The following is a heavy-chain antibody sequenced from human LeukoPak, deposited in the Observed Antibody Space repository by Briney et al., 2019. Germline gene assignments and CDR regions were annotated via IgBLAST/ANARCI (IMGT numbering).Heavy chain of an antibody. CDR2: IFPSGGEI. V-gene: IGHV3-23*01. D-gene: IGHD5-24*01. CDR3: AKDTQVEMATISY. J-gene: IGHJ4*02. CDR1: GFTFSTFA. Sequence: GGSLRLSCAASGFTFSTFAMIWVRQPPGKGLEWVSSIFPSGGEIHYADSVRGRFTISRDNSKSTLSLQMNSLRAEDTAVYYCAKDTQVEMATISYWGQGTLVTVSS.